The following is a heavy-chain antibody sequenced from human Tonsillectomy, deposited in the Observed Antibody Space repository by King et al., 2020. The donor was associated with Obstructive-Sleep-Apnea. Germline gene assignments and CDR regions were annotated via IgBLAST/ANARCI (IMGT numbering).Heavy chain of an antibody. CDR2: ISYDGSNQ. Sequence: HVQLVESGGGVVQPGRSLRVSCVASGFIFSTHTMHWVRQPPGKGLEWVALISYDGSNQYYADSVKGRFTPSRDNSKNTLHLQMNSLTTEDTAVYYSVRGPSLSTLDGDYFDLFEYWGQGTLVTVSS. V-gene: IGHV3-30*14. J-gene: IGHJ4*02. CDR3: VRGPSLSTLDGDYFDLFEY. D-gene: IGHD2/OR15-2a*01. CDR1: GFIFSTHT.